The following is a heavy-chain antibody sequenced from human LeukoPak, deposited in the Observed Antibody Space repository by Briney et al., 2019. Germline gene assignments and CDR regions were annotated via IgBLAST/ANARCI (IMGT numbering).Heavy chain of an antibody. CDR1: GGSISSNNW. V-gene: IGHV4-4*02. Sequence: SETLSLTCTVSGGSISSNNWGNWVRQPPGKGLEWIGEIHHSGSTHYNPSLKSRLTISVDKSKNQFSLKLTSVTAADTAVYYCARGLQLWTRTYYFDYWGQGTLVTVSS. CDR3: ARGLQLWTRTYYFDY. D-gene: IGHD5-18*01. CDR2: IHHSGST. J-gene: IGHJ4*02.